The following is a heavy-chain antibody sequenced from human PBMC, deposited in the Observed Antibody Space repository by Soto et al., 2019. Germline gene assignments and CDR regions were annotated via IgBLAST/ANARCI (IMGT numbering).Heavy chain of an antibody. J-gene: IGHJ4*02. D-gene: IGHD2-2*02. Sequence: SETLSLTCTVSGGSITSDDYYWSWIRQPPGKGLEWIGYIRHRGGTDYNPSLKSRITISVDTSNEQFSLKLTSVTAADTAVYYCARSNTHDEYYFDFWGQGSLFTVSS. CDR3: ARSNTHDEYYFDF. CDR1: GGSITSDDYY. V-gene: IGHV4-30-4*01. CDR2: IRHRGGT.